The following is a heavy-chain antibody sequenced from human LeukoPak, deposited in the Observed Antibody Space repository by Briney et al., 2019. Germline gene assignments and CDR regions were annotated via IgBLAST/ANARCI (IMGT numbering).Heavy chain of an antibody. D-gene: IGHD3-22*01. CDR3: ATATYYYDSSGYYYSRPFDY. J-gene: IGHJ4*02. Sequence: SETLSLTCTVSGYSISSGYYWGWIRQPPGKGLEWIGSIYCSGSTYYNPSLKSRVTISVDTSKNQFSLKLSSVTAADTAVYYCATATYYYDSSGYYYSRPFDYWGQGTLVTVSS. CDR1: GYSISSGYY. V-gene: IGHV4-38-2*02. CDR2: IYCSGST.